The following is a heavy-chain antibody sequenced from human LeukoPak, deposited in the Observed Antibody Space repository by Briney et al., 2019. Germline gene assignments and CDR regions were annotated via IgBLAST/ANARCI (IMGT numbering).Heavy chain of an antibody. CDR2: INPSGGST. V-gene: IGHV1-46*01. J-gene: IGHJ4*02. Sequence: ASGKVSCKASGYSFTSYNMHWVRQAPGQGLEWMGIINPSGGSTCYIQKFQGRVTMTRDTSTSTAYMELSSLKAEDTAVYYCARVGSYSTNTFDYWGQGTLVTVSS. D-gene: IGHD1-26*01. CDR3: ARVGSYSTNTFDY. CDR1: GYSFTSYN.